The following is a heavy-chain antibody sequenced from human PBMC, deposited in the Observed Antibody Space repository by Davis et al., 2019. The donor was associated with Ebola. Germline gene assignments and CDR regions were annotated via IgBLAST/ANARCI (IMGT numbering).Heavy chain of an antibody. CDR1: GFSLTTSGMC. D-gene: IGHD3-16*01. V-gene: IGHV2-70*01. CDR3: ARIKLDASAILGDYYFDS. Sequence: SGPTLVKPTQTLTLTCTFSGFSLTTSGMCVNWIRQPPGKALEWLALIDWNDDKYYSTSLKTRLTISKDTSKDQVVLTMTNMDPADTATYYCARIKLDASAILGDYYFDSWGQGTLVTVSS. CDR2: IDWNDDK. J-gene: IGHJ4*02.